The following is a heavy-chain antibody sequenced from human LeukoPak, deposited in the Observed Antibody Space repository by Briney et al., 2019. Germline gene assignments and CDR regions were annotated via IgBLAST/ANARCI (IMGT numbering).Heavy chain of an antibody. CDR3: AKYCSSTSCYAFDI. CDR2: INPNSGGT. V-gene: IGHV1-2*06. J-gene: IGHJ3*02. D-gene: IGHD2-2*01. CDR1: GYTFTGYY. Sequence: ASVKVSCKASGYTFTGYYMHWVRQAPGQGLEWMGRINPNSGGTNYAQKFQGRVTITADESTSTAYMELSSLRSEDTAVYYCAKYCSSTSCYAFDIWGQGTMVTVSS.